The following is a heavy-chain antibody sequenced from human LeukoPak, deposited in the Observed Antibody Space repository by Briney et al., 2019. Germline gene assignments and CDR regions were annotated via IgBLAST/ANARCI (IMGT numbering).Heavy chain of an antibody. CDR2: ISGSGDGT. D-gene: IGHD3-9*01. V-gene: IGHV3-23*01. J-gene: IGHJ4*02. Sequence: PGGSLRLSCAGSGFTFSSYAMSWVRQAPGKGLEWVSAISGSGDGTYYADSVKGRFTISRDNSKNTLHLQMNSLRAEDTAVYYCASGSTDYDILTGYPGPLDYWGQGTLVTVSS. CDR1: GFTFSSYA. CDR3: ASGSTDYDILTGYPGPLDY.